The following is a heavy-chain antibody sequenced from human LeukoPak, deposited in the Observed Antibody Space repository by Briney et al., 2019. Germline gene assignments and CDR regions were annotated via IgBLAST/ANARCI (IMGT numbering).Heavy chain of an antibody. D-gene: IGHD3-10*01. CDR2: IFLSGST. Sequence: SETLSLTCTVSGSSISSYYWSWIRPPPGKGLEWIGYIFLSGSTKYNPSLQSRVTISIDTSKSQFSLRLNSVTAADTAVYYCARTEYYFDHWGRGTLVTVSS. J-gene: IGHJ4*02. V-gene: IGHV4-59*01. CDR3: ARTEYYFDH. CDR1: GSSISSYY.